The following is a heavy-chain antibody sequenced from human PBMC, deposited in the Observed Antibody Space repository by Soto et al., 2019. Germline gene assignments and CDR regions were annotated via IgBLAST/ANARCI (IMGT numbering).Heavy chain of an antibody. CDR3: AREYSNIGDFDY. Sequence: ASVKVSCKASGYTFTSYAMHWVRQAPGQRLEWMGWINAGNGNTKYSQKFQGRVTITRDTSASTAYMELSSLRSEDTAVYYCAREYSNIGDFDYWGQGTLVTVSS. CDR2: INAGNGNT. CDR1: GYTFTSYA. J-gene: IGHJ4*02. D-gene: IGHD3-10*01. V-gene: IGHV1-3*01.